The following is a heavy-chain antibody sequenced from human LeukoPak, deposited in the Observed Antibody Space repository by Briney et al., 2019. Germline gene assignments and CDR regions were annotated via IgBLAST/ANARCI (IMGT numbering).Heavy chain of an antibody. J-gene: IGHJ4*02. CDR2: ISGSGGST. CDR3: ANLPATYDSSGYYLPHFDY. Sequence: CXASGFTFSSYAMSWVRQAPGKGLEWVSXISGSGGSTYYADSVKGRFTISRDNSKNTLYLQMNSLRAEDTAVYYCANLPATYDSSGYYLPHFDYWGQGTLVTVSS. CDR1: GFTFSSYA. V-gene: IGHV3-23*01. D-gene: IGHD3-22*01.